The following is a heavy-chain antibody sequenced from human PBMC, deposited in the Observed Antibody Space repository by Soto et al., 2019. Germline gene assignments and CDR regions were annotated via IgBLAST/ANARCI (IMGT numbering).Heavy chain of an antibody. CDR2: ISDSGDT. J-gene: IGHJ4*02. CDR1: VGSISSDDYS. Sequence: TLSLTCAVSVGSISSDDYSWTWILQPPGKALEWLGYISDSGDTYYNPSLKSRATISADRPKNQFSLNLSSVTAADTAVYYCARGSTDYFDSTGYNGYFDYWGQGTPVTVSS. V-gene: IGHV4-30-2*01. CDR3: ARGSTDYFDSTGYNGYFDY. D-gene: IGHD3-22*01.